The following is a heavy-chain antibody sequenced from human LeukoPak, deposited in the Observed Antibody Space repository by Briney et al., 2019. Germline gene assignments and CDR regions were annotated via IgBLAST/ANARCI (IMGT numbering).Heavy chain of an antibody. CDR2: INHSGAT. CDR1: GGTFSDYY. D-gene: IGHD3-10*01. CDR3: ARRVRGVIISFYYYCGMDV. Sequence: SETLSLTCAVYGGTFSDYYWTWIRQSPGKGLEWIGDINHSGATDSTPSLKSRVTISVDTSKNQFSLKVRSVTAADTAVYYCARRVRGVIISFYYYCGMDVWGQGTTVTVSS. V-gene: IGHV4-34*01. J-gene: IGHJ6*02.